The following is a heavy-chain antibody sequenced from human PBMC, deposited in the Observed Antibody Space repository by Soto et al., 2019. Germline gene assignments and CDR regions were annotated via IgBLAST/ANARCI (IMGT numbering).Heavy chain of an antibody. CDR2: IYYSGGT. V-gene: IGHV4-39*01. CDR1: GGSSRSSSYY. D-gene: IGHD3-10*01. Sequence: SLTDTVSGGSSRSSSYYWGWMRQPPGKGLEWIGSIYYSGGTYYNPSLKSRVTISVDTSKNQFSLKLSSVTAADTAVYYCALWFGVADNWFDPWGQGTLVTVSS. J-gene: IGHJ5*02. CDR3: ALWFGVADNWFDP.